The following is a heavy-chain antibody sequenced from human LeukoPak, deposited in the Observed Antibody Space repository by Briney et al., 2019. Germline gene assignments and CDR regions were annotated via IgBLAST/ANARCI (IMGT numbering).Heavy chain of an antibody. V-gene: IGHV3-30*19. CDR1: GFTFSSYG. J-gene: IGHJ6*02. D-gene: IGHD6-19*01. CDR3: ARETGYSSGWYSSYYYYGMDV. Sequence: GRSLRLSCAASGFTFSSYGMHWVRQAPGKGLEWVAVISYDGSNKYYADSVKGRFTISRDNSKNTLYLQMNSLRAEDTAVYYCARETGYSSGWYSSYYYYGMDVWGQGTTVTVSS. CDR2: ISYDGSNK.